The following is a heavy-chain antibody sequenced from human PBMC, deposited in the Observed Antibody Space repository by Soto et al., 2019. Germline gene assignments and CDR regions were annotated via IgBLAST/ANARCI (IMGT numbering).Heavy chain of an antibody. CDR2: ISSYGADT. D-gene: IGHD6-19*01. Sequence: PGGSLRLSCAASGFTFSSYAMSWVRQAPGKGLEFLSAISSYGADTYYADSVKGRFAISRDNSKNTLYLQMSSLRAEDTALYYCVKEGYMRSDWYGQFDYWGQGALVTVSS. CDR3: VKEGYMRSDWYGQFDY. CDR1: GFTFSSYA. V-gene: IGHV3-64D*06. J-gene: IGHJ4*02.